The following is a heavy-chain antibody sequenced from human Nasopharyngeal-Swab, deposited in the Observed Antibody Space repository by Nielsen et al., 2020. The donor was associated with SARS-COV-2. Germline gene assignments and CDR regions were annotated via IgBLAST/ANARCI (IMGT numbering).Heavy chain of an antibody. CDR1: GFTFSSYW. V-gene: IGHV3-74*01. CDR2: INDDGRDT. J-gene: IGHJ4*02. CDR3: TINSSPDY. D-gene: IGHD6-6*01. Sequence: GGSLRLSCAASGFTFSSYWMHWVRQAPGKGLVWVSRINDDGRDTIYADSVKGRFTISRDNAKNTLYLQMNSLRAEDTAVYYCTINSSPDYWGQGTLVTVSS.